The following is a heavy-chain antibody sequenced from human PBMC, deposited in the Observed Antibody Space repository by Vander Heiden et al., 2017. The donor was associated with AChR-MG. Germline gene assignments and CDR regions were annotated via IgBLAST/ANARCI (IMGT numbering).Heavy chain of an antibody. Sequence: QSPLKESGPTLVKPTPTLTLTCTFSGLPLSAGGVGVCWIRQPPGKALEWLALISWNDDKRYRPSLKSRLTITKDTSKHQVVLTMTNMDPVDTATYYCAHRRDYDTRYGMDVWGQGTTVTVSS. D-gene: IGHD3-16*01. J-gene: IGHJ6*02. CDR2: ISWNDDK. CDR1: GLPLSAGGVG. V-gene: IGHV2-5*01. CDR3: AHRRDYDTRYGMDV.